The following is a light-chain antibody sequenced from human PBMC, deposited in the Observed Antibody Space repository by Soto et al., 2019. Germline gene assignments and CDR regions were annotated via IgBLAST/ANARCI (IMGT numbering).Light chain of an antibody. V-gene: IGLV2-14*03. CDR1: SSDVGGYNY. CDR2: DVN. Sequence: QSALTQPASMSGSPGQSITISCTGTSSDVGGYNYVCWYRQHPGKAPKLMIYDVNNRPSGVSNRFSGSKSGNTASLTISGLQAEDAADYYCSSHSSSSTLVVFGGGTKLTVL. CDR3: SSHSSSSTLVV. J-gene: IGLJ2*01.